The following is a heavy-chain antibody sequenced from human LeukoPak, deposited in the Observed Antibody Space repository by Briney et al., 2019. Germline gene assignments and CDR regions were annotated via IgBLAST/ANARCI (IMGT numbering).Heavy chain of an antibody. J-gene: IGHJ6*03. Sequence: SETLSLTCTVSGASVTTHYWSWIRQPPGKGLEWIGAFYYSGSTNYSASLNSRVTISLDTSKNQFSLRLSSVTAADTAVYFCARSISLLSYYMAVWGNGTTVIVSS. CDR3: ARSISLLSYYMAV. CDR2: FYYSGST. D-gene: IGHD3-16*02. V-gene: IGHV4-59*08. CDR1: GASVTTHY.